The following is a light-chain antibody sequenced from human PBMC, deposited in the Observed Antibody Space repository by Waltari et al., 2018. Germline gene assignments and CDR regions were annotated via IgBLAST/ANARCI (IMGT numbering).Light chain of an antibody. CDR1: SADVGGYHI. V-gene: IGLV2-23*02. CDR2: EVH. J-gene: IGLJ3*02. CDR3: CSYAGTTNWG. Sequence: QSALTKPASASGSPGQPITIPCTGTSADVGGYHIVSWYQQASGKAPKLIIHEVHKRPSGVSNRFSASRSGNTASLTISGLQSEDEANYYCCSYAGTTNWGFGGGTKLTGL.